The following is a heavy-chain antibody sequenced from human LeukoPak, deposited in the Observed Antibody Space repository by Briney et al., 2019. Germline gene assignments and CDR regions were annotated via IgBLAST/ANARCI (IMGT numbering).Heavy chain of an antibody. V-gene: IGHV1-2*02. Sequence: EASVKVSCTASVYNFIVYYIHWLRQAPGHGLEWMGWIDPRTGDTHYAQQFRDRLTLTRDTSSSTAYMDLSRLTSDDTAIYFCAKDWEMRYWQGGFDSWGQGTLLTVSS. J-gene: IGHJ4*02. D-gene: IGHD2-15*01. CDR1: VYNFIVYY. CDR2: IDPRTGDT. CDR3: AKDWEMRYWQGGFDS.